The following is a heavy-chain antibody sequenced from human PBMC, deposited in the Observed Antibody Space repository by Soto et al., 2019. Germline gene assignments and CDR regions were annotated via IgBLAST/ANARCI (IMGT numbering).Heavy chain of an antibody. Sequence: EVPMVESGGGLVKPGGSLRLSCAASGFTFSSYSMNWVRQAPGQRLEWVSSISSSSSYIYYADSVTGRFTISRDNAKNSLYRQMNSRRAEDTAVYYWARGTGYCSGGSCRADSFDIWGQGTMVTVSS. V-gene: IGHV3-21*01. CDR2: ISSSSSYI. CDR3: ARGTGYCSGGSCRADSFDI. J-gene: IGHJ3*02. CDR1: GFTFSSYS. D-gene: IGHD2-15*01.